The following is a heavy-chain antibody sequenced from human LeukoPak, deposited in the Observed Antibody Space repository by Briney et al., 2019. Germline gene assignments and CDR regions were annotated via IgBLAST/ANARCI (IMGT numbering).Heavy chain of an antibody. D-gene: IGHD2-15*01. Sequence: SVKVSCKASGGTFSSYAISWVRQAPGQGLEWMGGIIPIFGTANYAQKFQGRVTITADKSTSTAYMELSSLRSEDTAVYYCARGYCSGGSCFLYFDYWGQGTLVTVSS. V-gene: IGHV1-69*06. CDR1: GGTFSSYA. J-gene: IGHJ4*02. CDR2: IIPIFGTA. CDR3: ARGYCSGGSCFLYFDY.